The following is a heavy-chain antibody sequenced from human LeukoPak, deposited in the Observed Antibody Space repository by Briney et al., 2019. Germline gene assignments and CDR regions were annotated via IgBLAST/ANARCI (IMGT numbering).Heavy chain of an antibody. CDR3: ARERGSSGDFDY. D-gene: IGHD1-26*01. V-gene: IGHV4-59*01. CDR1: GGSISSYY. Sequence: SETLSLTCTVSGGSISSYYWNWIRQPPGKGLEWIGYIYYSGSTNYNPSLKSRVTISVDTSKNQFSLKLSSVTAADTAVYYCARERGSSGDFDYWGQGTLVTASS. J-gene: IGHJ4*02. CDR2: IYYSGST.